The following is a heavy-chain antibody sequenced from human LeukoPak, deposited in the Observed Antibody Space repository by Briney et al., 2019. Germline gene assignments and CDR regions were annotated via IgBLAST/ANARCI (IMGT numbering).Heavy chain of an antibody. CDR3: ATVGVELWSSPFMGRGDWFDP. CDR1: GYTFATQW. Sequence: GESLKISCKASGYTFATQWIGWVRQMPGKGLEWMGIIHPDDSDTTYSPSFQGQVTISADKSISTAYLQWDSLKASDTAMYYCATVGVELWSSPFMGRGDWFDPWGQGTLVTVSS. V-gene: IGHV5-51*01. J-gene: IGHJ5*02. CDR2: IHPDDSDT. D-gene: IGHD3-10*01.